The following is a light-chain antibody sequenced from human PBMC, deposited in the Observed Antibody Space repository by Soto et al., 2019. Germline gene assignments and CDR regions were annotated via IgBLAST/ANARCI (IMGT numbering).Light chain of an antibody. CDR3: LQYHTWPIT. CDR2: GAS. CDR1: QGVSRK. J-gene: IGKJ4*01. V-gene: IGKV3-15*01. Sequence: DIVMTQSPATLSVAPGERVTFSCRASQGVSRKLAWYQHKPGQAPRLLISGASTGATGIPARFNGSGSGTEFTLTMSSLQSEDCAIYYCLQYHTWPITFGGGTKVEIK.